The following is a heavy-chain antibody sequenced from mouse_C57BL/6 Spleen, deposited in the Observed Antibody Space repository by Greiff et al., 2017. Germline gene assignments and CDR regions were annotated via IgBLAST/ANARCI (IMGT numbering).Heavy chain of an antibody. Sequence: QVHVKQPGTELVKPGASVKLSCKASGYTFTSYWMHWVKQRPGQGLEWIGNINPSNGGTNYNEKFKSKATLTVDKSSSTAYMQLSSLTSEDSAVYYCARSEGYDYPYYYAMDYWGQGTSVTVSS. V-gene: IGHV1-53*01. D-gene: IGHD2-4*01. J-gene: IGHJ4*01. CDR1: GYTFTSYW. CDR2: INPSNGGT. CDR3: ARSEGYDYPYYYAMDY.